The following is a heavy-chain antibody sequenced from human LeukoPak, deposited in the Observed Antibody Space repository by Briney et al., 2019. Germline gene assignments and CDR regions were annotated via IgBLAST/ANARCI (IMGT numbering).Heavy chain of an antibody. V-gene: IGHV3-11*01. J-gene: IGHJ4*02. D-gene: IGHD2-15*01. CDR3: ATDRRPYSYFFDH. CDR2: ITSSGATI. CDR1: GVTFSDYY. Sequence: PGGSLRLSCAASGVTFSDYYMSWIRQAPGMWLDRVAYITSSGATIYYADSVKGRFTISRDNAKKSLYLQMNSLRDEDTAVYYCATDRRPYSYFFDHWGQGTLVTVSS.